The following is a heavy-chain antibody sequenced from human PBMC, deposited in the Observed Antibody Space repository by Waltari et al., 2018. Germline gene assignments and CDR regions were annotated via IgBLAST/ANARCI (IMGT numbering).Heavy chain of an antibody. J-gene: IGHJ4*02. CDR3: ARARMIVVVFDY. V-gene: IGHV1-46*01. CDR2: SNPSGGST. D-gene: IGHD3-22*01. CDR1: GYTFTSYY. Sequence: QVQLVQSGAEVKKPGASVKVSCKASGYTFTSYYMHWVRQAPGQGLEWMGISNPSGGSTSYAQKFQGRVTMTRDTSTSTVYMELSSLRSEDTAVYYCARARMIVVVFDYWGQGTLVTVSS.